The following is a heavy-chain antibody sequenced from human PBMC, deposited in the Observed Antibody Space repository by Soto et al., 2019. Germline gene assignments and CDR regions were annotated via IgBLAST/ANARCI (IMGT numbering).Heavy chain of an antibody. CDR2: ISYDGSNK. CDR3: ARDGDYSTPGRGGMDV. D-gene: IGHD4-17*01. Sequence: QVQLVESGGGVVQPGRSLRLSCAASGFTFSSYAMHWVRQAPGKGLEWVAVISYDGSNKYYADSVKGRFTISRDNSKNTLYLPMNSLRAEDTAVYYCARDGDYSTPGRGGMDVWGQGTTVTVSS. J-gene: IGHJ6*02. CDR1: GFTFSSYA. V-gene: IGHV3-30-3*01.